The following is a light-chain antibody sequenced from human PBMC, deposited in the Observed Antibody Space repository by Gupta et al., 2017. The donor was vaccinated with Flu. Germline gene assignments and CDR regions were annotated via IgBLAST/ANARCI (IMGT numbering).Light chain of an antibody. Sequence: QSALTQPASVSGSPGQSITISCTGSSSDVGGYKYVSWYQHLPGIAPKLMIYEVSNRPSGVSNRFSGSKSGNTASLTISGLQTEDEADYYCSSYTISDAVMVFGGGTKLTVL. CDR3: SSYTISDAVMV. V-gene: IGLV2-14*01. CDR2: EVS. CDR1: SSDVGGYKY. J-gene: IGLJ3*02.